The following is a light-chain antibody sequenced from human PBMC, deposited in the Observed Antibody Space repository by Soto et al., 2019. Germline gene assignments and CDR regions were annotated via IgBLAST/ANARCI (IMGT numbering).Light chain of an antibody. CDR1: QSISSW. CDR3: QQYNSSPYT. V-gene: IGKV1-5*01. J-gene: IGKJ2*01. Sequence: DIQMTQSPSILSASVGVRVTITCRASQSISSWLAWYQQKPWKAPKLLIQDASSLESGVPSRCSGSGSETEFTLSISGLQPDDFSTYCWQQYNSSPYTFVQGTKLQIK. CDR2: DAS.